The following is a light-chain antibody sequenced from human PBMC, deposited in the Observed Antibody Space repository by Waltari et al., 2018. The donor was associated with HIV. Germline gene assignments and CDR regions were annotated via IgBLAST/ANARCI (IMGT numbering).Light chain of an antibody. CDR3: SSYAGSDNRVV. Sequence: QSALTQPASVSGSPGQSITVSCTGTSSDIGAYNYVSWYQQHPGKAPKLMIYEVNKRPSGVPDRFSGAKSGNVASLTVSGLQDDDEADFYCSSYAGSDNRVVFGGGTKLTVL. J-gene: IGLJ2*01. V-gene: IGLV2-8*01. CDR1: SSDIGAYNY. CDR2: EVN.